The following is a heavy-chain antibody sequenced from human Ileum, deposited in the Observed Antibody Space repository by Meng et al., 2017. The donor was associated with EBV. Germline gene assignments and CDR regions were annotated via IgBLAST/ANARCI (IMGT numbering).Heavy chain of an antibody. V-gene: IGHV1-18*01. J-gene: IGHJ5*02. D-gene: IGHD1-26*01. Sequence: QCQLGPSGAEVKKPGASVKVSCKASGYTFTSYGINWVRQAPGQGLEWMGWISAFNGNTDCAQKFQGRVTMTTDTSTTTTYMELRSLRSDDTAVYYCARVVEGATSWLDRWGQGTLVTVSS. CDR2: ISAFNGNT. CDR3: ARVVEGATSWLDR. CDR1: GYTFTSYG.